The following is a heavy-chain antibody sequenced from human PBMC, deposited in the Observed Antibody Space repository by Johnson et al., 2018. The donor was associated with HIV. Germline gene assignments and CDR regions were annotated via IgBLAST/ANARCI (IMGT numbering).Heavy chain of an antibody. V-gene: IGHV3-30*18. CDR2: ISYDGSYK. D-gene: IGHD6-19*01. CDR1: GFTFSTYG. Sequence: VQLVESGGGVVQPGRSLRLSCAASGFTFSTYGMHWVRQAPGKGLGWVAFISYDGSYKYYADSVKGRITISRDNSKNSLYLQMNSLRTEDTALYYCAKDASSGWAGAFDIWGQGTMVTVSS. CDR3: AKDASSGWAGAFDI. J-gene: IGHJ3*02.